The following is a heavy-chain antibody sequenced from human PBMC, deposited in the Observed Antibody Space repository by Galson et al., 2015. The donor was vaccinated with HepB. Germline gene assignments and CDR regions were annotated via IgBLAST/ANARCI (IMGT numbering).Heavy chain of an antibody. CDR1: GFTFSSYG. CDR2: ISYDGSNK. J-gene: IGHJ6*02. Sequence: SLRLSCAASGFTFSSYGMHWVRQAPGKGLEWVAVISYDGSNKYYADSVKGRFTISRDNSKNTLYLQMNSLRAEDTAVYYCAKEMAEGYYYYYGMDVWGQGTTVTVSS. CDR3: AKEMAEGYYYYYGMDV. V-gene: IGHV3-30*18. D-gene: IGHD5-24*01.